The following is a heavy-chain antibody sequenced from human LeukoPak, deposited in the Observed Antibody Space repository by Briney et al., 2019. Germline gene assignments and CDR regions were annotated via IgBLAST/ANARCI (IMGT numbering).Heavy chain of an antibody. CDR3: AGSYRLDY. CDR1: GGSISSGNYY. D-gene: IGHD1-26*01. J-gene: IGHJ4*02. CDR2: IHASGST. V-gene: IGHV4-61*02. Sequence: SETLSLTXTVSGGSISSGNYYWSWIRQPAGNGLEWIGRIHASGSTNYNPSLKSRVTISVDTTKNQFSLKLSSVTAADTAVYYCAGSYRLDYWGQGTLVTVSS.